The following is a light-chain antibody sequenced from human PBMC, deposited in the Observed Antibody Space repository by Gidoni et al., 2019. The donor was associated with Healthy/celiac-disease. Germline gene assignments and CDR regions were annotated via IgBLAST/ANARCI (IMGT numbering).Light chain of an antibody. Sequence: DIQFTQSPSFLSASVGDRVTITCRASQGIRSYLAWYQQKPGKAPKLLIYAASTLQSGVPSRFSGSGSGTEFTLTISSLQHEDFATYYCQQRNSYPFTFGPGTKVDIK. CDR1: QGIRSY. CDR2: AAS. CDR3: QQRNSYPFT. J-gene: IGKJ3*01. V-gene: IGKV1-9*01.